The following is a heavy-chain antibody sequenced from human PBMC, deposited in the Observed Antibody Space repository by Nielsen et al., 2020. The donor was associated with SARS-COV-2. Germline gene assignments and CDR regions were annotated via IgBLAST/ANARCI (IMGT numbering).Heavy chain of an antibody. V-gene: IGHV3-11*04. CDR1: GFTFSDYY. Sequence: GGSLRLSCAASGFTFSDYYMSWIRQAPGKGLEWVSYISSSGSTIYYADSVKGRFTISRDNSKNTLYLQMNSLRAEDTAVYYCAREILGYPSGGGWFDPWGQGTLVTVSS. CDR2: ISSSGSTI. CDR3: AREILGYPSGGGWFDP. D-gene: IGHD2-15*01. J-gene: IGHJ5*02.